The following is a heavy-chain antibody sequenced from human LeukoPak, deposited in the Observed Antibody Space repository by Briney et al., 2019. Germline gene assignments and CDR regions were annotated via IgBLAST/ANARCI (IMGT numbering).Heavy chain of an antibody. D-gene: IGHD1-26*01. V-gene: IGHV4-38-2*02. J-gene: IGHJ5*02. CDR3: TREVRSAWASFDP. Sequence: SETLSLTCTVSGYSISSGYYWGWIRQPPGKGLEWIGSIHYSARIYYNPSLKSRLTISPDTSKNLFSLKLTSVTAADTAVYYCTREVRSAWASFDPWGQGTLVIVSS. CDR1: GYSISSGYY. CDR2: IHYSARI.